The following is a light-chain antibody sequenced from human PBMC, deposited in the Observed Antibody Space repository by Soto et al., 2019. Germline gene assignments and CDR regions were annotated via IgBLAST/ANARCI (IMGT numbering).Light chain of an antibody. J-gene: IGLJ3*02. CDR2: SDA. Sequence: QSVLTQPPSASRTPGQRVTISCSGSSPNIGSNYVYWYQQLPGTAPKLLIYSDAQRPSGVPDRISGSKSGTSASLAIRGLRSEDEGDYYCAAWDDSLSGPVFGGGTKLTVL. CDR3: AAWDDSLSGPV. CDR1: SPNIGSNY. V-gene: IGLV1-47*01.